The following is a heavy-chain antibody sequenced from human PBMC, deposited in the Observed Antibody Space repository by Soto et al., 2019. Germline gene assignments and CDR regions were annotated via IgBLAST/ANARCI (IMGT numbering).Heavy chain of an antibody. CDR2: ISAYNGNT. Sequence: ASVKVSCKASGYTFTSYGISWVRQAPGQGLERMGWISAYNGNTNYAQKLQGRVTMTTDTSTSTAYMELRSLRSDDTAVYYCAIYPYCGGDCYLTGFDYWGQGTLVTVSS. V-gene: IGHV1-18*01. J-gene: IGHJ4*02. D-gene: IGHD2-21*01. CDR1: GYTFTSYG. CDR3: AIYPYCGGDCYLTGFDY.